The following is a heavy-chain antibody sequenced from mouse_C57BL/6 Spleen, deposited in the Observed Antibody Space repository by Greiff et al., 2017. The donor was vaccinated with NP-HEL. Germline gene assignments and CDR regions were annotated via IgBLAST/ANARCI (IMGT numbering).Heavy chain of an antibody. CDR2: IYPGDGDT. J-gene: IGHJ2*01. Sequence: QVQLQQSGAELVKPGASVKISCKASGYAFSSYWMNWVKQRPGKGLEWIGQIYPGDGDTNYNGKFKGKATLTADKSSSTAYMQLSSLTSEDSAVYFCAKEGTGGFAFDYWGQGTTLTVSS. CDR1: GYAFSSYW. D-gene: IGHD4-1*01. CDR3: AKEGTGGFAFDY. V-gene: IGHV1-80*01.